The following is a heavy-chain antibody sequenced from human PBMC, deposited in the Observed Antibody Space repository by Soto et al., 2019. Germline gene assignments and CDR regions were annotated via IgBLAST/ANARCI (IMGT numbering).Heavy chain of an antibody. D-gene: IGHD4-4*01. Sequence: ASVKVSCKAPGFTFTSSAVQWVRQARGQRLEWIGWIVVGSGNTNYAQKFQERVTITRDMSTSTAYMELSSLRSEDTAVYYCAAARDYSNLKGAFDIWGQGTMVTVSS. CDR2: IVVGSGNT. CDR3: AAARDYSNLKGAFDI. V-gene: IGHV1-58*01. CDR1: GFTFTSSA. J-gene: IGHJ3*02.